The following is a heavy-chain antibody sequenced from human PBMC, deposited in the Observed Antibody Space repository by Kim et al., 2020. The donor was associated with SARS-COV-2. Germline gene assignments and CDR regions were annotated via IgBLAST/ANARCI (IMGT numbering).Heavy chain of an antibody. CDR2: IATGGTF. J-gene: IGHJ5*02. D-gene: IGHD1-26*01. V-gene: IGHV3-48*03. CDR1: GFTFSTFE. Sequence: GGSLRLSCAASGFTFSTFEFNWVRQAPRKGLEWISHIATGGTFYYADSVRGRFTVFRDNAKNSVYLQMTSLRVDDTAAYYCAREVVGPPAWVDPWSQGTL. CDR3: AREVVGPPAWVDP.